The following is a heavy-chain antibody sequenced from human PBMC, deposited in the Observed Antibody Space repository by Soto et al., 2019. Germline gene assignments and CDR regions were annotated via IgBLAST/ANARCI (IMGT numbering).Heavy chain of an antibody. CDR1: GYPFTGYY. CDR3: AREGTYYYGSGLPSEWFDP. D-gene: IGHD3-10*01. V-gene: IGHV1-2*02. J-gene: IGHJ5*02. Sequence: ASVEVSCKASGYPFTGYYMHWVRQAPGQGLEWMGWINPNRGGINYAQKFQGRVTMSRDTSISTAYMELSRLRSDDTAVYYCAREGTYYYGSGLPSEWFDPWGQGTLVTSPQ. CDR2: INPNRGGI.